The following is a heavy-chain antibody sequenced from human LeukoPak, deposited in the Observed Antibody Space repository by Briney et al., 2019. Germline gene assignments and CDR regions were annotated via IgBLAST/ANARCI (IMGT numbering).Heavy chain of an antibody. D-gene: IGHD1-1*01. CDR2: ISSTGSSI. CDR1: GFTFSYYT. CDR3: ARDDVAWNDVHWFDP. V-gene: IGHV3-21*01. Sequence: GGSLRPSCAASGFTFSYYTMSWVRQAPGKGLEWVSSISSTGSSIYCADSVKGRFTISRDNAKNSLYLQMSSLRVEDTAVYYCARDDVAWNDVHWFDPWGQGTLVTVSS. J-gene: IGHJ5*02.